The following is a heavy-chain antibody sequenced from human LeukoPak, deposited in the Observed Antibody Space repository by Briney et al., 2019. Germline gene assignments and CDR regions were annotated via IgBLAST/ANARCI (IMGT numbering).Heavy chain of an antibody. D-gene: IGHD6-19*01. Sequence: PSETLSLTCTVSGGSISSSTYYWGWIRQPPGKGLEWIGSIYHSGSTYYNPSLKSRVTISVDTSKNQFSLKLSSVTAADTAVYYCARVGSGWHSFDYWGQGTLVTVSS. V-gene: IGHV4-39*07. CDR3: ARVGSGWHSFDY. J-gene: IGHJ4*02. CDR2: IYHSGST. CDR1: GGSISSSTYY.